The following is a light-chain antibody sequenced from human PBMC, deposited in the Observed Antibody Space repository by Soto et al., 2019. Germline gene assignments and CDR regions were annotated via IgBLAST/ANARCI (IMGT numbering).Light chain of an antibody. CDR3: GSYTTSSTLV. Sequence: QSVLTQPASVSGSPGQSITISCTGTSSDVGGYNYVSWYQQHPVKAPKLLIYDVSDRPSGVSIRFSGSKSGNTASLTISGLQAEDEADYYCGSYTTSSTLVFGTGTKFTVL. V-gene: IGLV2-14*03. CDR2: DVS. CDR1: SSDVGGYNY. J-gene: IGLJ1*01.